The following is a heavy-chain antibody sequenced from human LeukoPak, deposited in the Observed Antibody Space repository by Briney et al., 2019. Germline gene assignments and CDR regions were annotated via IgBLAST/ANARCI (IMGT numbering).Heavy chain of an antibody. CDR2: INEDGGEK. CDR1: SFTFNCW. D-gene: IGHD4-23*01. CDR3: AAGRRGSSYYDGKEAFDH. V-gene: IGHV3-7*01. Sequence: PGGSLRLSCVASSFTFNCWMSWLRQTPGRGPEWVANINEDGGEKHYADSVKGRFTITRDNAKNTLYLQINSLRAEDAAVYYCAAGRRGSSYYDGKEAFDHWGQGTLVAVSS. J-gene: IGHJ4*02.